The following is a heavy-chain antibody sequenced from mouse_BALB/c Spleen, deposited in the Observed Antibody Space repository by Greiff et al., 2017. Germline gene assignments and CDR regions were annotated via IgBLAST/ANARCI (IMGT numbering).Heavy chain of an antibody. D-gene: IGHD2-4*01. CDR1: GYTFTSYY. CDR3: TMITTFGYFDV. V-gene: IGHV1S81*02. J-gene: IGHJ1*01. CDR2: INPSNGGT. Sequence: VQLQQSGAELVKPGASVKLSCKASGYTFTSYYMYWVKQRPGQGLEWIGEINPSNGGTNFNEKFKSKATLTVDKSSSTAYMQLSSLTSEDSAVYYCTMITTFGYFDVWGAGTTVAVSS.